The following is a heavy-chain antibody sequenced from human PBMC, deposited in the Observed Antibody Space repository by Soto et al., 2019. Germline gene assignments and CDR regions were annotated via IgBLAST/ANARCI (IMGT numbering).Heavy chain of an antibody. CDR3: ARDLRYGSGSYYTHSYFDY. V-gene: IGHV4-31*03. CDR2: IYYSGST. Sequence: VSLTCTVSGGSISSGGYYWSWIRQHPGKGLEWIGYIYYSGSTYYNPSLKSRVTISVDTSKNQFSLKLSSVTAADTAVYYCARDLRYGSGSYYTHSYFDYWGQGTLVTVSS. J-gene: IGHJ4*02. D-gene: IGHD3-10*01. CDR1: GGSISSGGYY.